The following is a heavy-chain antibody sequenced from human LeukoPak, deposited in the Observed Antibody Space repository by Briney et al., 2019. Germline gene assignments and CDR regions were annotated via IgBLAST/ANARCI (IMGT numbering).Heavy chain of an antibody. CDR2: IRYDGSNK. D-gene: IGHD2-2*02. J-gene: IGHJ4*02. CDR3: ARGEADCSSTSCYIPPIDY. V-gene: IGHV3-30*02. Sequence: GGSLRLSCAASGFTFSSYGMHWVRQAPGKGLEWVAFIRYDGSNKYYADSVKGRFTISRDNSKNTLYLQMNSLRAEDTAVYYCARGEADCSSTSCYIPPIDYWGQGTLVTVSS. CDR1: GFTFSSYG.